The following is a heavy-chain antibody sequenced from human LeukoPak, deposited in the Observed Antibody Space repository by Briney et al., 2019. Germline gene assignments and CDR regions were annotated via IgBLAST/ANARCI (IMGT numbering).Heavy chain of an antibody. CDR1: GYTFTSYG. J-gene: IGHJ4*02. CDR3: ARETGYDTGSYYFDY. CDR2: ISAYNGNT. V-gene: IGHV1-18*01. Sequence: GASVKVSCKASGYTFTSYGISWVRQAPGQGLEWMGWISAYNGNTNYAQKLQGRVTMTTDTSTRTAYMELRSLRSDDTAVYYCARETGYDTGSYYFDYWGQGTLVTVSS. D-gene: IGHD5-12*01.